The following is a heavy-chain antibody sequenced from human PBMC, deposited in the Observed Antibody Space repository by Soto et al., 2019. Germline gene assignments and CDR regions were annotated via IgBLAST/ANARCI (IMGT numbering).Heavy chain of an antibody. CDR1: GYTFTSYA. CDR2: INAGNGNT. Sequence: QVPLVQSGAEVKKPGASVKVSRKASGYTFTSYAMHWVRQAPGQRLEWMGWINAGNGNTKYSQKFQGRVTITRDTSASTAYMELSSLRSEDTAVYYCARDSGYDSLNFDYWGQGTLVTVSS. D-gene: IGHD5-12*01. CDR3: ARDSGYDSLNFDY. J-gene: IGHJ4*02. V-gene: IGHV1-3*01.